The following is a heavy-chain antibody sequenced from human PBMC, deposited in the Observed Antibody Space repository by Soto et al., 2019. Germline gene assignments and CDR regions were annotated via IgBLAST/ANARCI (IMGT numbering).Heavy chain of an antibody. Sequence: GESLKISCKGSGYSFTSYWIGWARQMPGKGLEWMGIIYPGDSDTRYSPSFQGQVTISADKSISTAYLQWSSLKASGTAMYYCARQTGYSSEHYGMDVWGQGTTVTVSS. D-gene: IGHD6-25*01. CDR3: ARQTGYSSEHYGMDV. V-gene: IGHV5-51*01. CDR1: GYSFTSYW. J-gene: IGHJ6*02. CDR2: IYPGDSDT.